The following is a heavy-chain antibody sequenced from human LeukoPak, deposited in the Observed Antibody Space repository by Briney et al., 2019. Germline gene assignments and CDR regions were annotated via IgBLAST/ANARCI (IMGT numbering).Heavy chain of an antibody. Sequence: ASVKVSCKASGYTFTNYYMHWVRQAPGQGLEWMGIINPSGGSTSYAQKFQGRVTMTRDTSTSTVYMELSSLRSEDTAVYYCARGTDAYYYDSSDIDYWGQGTLVTVSS. CDR1: GYTFTNYY. CDR2: INPSGGST. V-gene: IGHV1-46*01. CDR3: ARGTDAYYYDSSDIDY. D-gene: IGHD3-22*01. J-gene: IGHJ4*02.